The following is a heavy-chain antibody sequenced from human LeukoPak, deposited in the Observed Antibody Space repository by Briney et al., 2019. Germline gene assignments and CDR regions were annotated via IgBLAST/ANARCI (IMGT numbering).Heavy chain of an antibody. CDR2: IKEDGSWK. D-gene: IGHD6-19*01. V-gene: IGHV3-7*01. Sequence: GGPLRLSCAASGFTFSSSWMGWARQAPGKGLEWVANIKEDGSWKHYAVSVQGRFTISRDNAKNSLYLQMNSLRAEDTAVYYCARDRGWYHADSWGQGALVTVSS. CDR1: GFTFSSSW. J-gene: IGHJ4*02. CDR3: ARDRGWYHADS.